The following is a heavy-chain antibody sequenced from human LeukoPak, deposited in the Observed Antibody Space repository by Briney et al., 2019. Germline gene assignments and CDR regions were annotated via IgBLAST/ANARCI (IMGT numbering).Heavy chain of an antibody. CDR2: IYYSGST. CDR1: GGSISSSSYY. CDR3: ARNGVPNKTAYKKVAGSGNWFAP. V-gene: IGHV4-39*07. J-gene: IGHJ5*02. D-gene: IGHD6-19*01. Sequence: PSETLSLTCTVSGGSISSSSYYWGWIRQPPGKGLEWIGSIYYSGSTYYNPSLKSRVTISVDTSKNQFSLKLSSVTAADTAVYYCARNGVPNKTAYKKVAGSGNWFAPWGQGILVIVSS.